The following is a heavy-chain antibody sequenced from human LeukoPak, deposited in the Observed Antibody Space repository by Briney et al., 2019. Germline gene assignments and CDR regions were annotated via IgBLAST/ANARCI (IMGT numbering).Heavy chain of an antibody. D-gene: IGHD2-2*01. V-gene: IGHV4-59*01. CDR2: IYYSGST. CDR3: ARRGYCSNISCRNWFDP. J-gene: IGHJ5*02. Sequence: SETLSLTCTVSGGSISSYYWSWIRQPPGKGLEWIGYIYYSGSTNYNPSLKSRVTISVDTSKNQFSLKLSSVTAADTAVYYCARRGYCSNISCRNWFDPWGQGTLVTVSS. CDR1: GGSISSYY.